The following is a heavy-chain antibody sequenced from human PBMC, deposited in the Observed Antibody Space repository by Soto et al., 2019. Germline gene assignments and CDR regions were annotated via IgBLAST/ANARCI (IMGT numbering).Heavy chain of an antibody. D-gene: IGHD3-10*01. J-gene: IGHJ6*02. CDR2: IGTAGDT. V-gene: IGHV3-13*01. CDR3: AREINMVRGATLGMDV. Sequence: GGSLRLSCAASGFTFSSYDMHWVRQATGKGLEWVSAIGTAGDTYYPGSVKGRFTISRENAKNSLYLQMNSLRAGDTAVYYCAREINMVRGATLGMDVWGQGTTVTVSS. CDR1: GFTFSSYD.